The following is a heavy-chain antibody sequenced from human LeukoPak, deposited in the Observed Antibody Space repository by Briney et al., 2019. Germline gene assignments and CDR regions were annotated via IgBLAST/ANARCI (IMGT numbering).Heavy chain of an antibody. CDR1: GFTFSSYA. CDR3: AKDRDSIVGATTDALDY. D-gene: IGHD1-26*01. CDR2: ISGSGGST. J-gene: IGHJ4*02. V-gene: IGHV3-23*01. Sequence: GGSLRLSCAASGFTFSSYAMSWVRQAPGKGLEWVSAISGSGGSTYYANSVKGRFTISRDNSKNTLYLQMNSLRAEDTAVYYCAKDRDSIVGATTDALDYWGQGTLVTVSS.